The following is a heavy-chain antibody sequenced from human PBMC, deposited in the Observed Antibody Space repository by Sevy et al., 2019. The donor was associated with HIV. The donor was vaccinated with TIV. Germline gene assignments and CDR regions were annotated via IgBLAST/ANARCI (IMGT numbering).Heavy chain of an antibody. J-gene: IGHJ4*02. CDR1: GFTFSSYS. Sequence: GGSLRRSCAASGFTFSSYSMNWVRQAPGKGLEWVSYISSSSSTIYYADSVKGRFTISRDNAKNSLYLQRNSLRDEDTAVYYCARGLGGYFDYWGQGTLVTVSS. CDR3: ARGLGGYFDY. V-gene: IGHV3-48*02. D-gene: IGHD3-16*01. CDR2: ISSSSSTI.